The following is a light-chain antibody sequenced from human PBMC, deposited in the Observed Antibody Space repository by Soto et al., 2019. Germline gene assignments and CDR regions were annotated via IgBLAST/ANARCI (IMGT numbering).Light chain of an antibody. CDR3: QQYGGSRLT. J-gene: IGKJ1*01. CDR2: DAS. Sequence: IMLTQSPATLSLKQGERATLSCRTSQSVSGFLAWYQQKPGQAPRLLIYDASNRAAGIPARFSGSGSGTDFILTISRLEPEDFAVYYCQQYGGSRLTFAQGTIVDI. CDR1: QSVSGF. V-gene: IGKV3-11*01.